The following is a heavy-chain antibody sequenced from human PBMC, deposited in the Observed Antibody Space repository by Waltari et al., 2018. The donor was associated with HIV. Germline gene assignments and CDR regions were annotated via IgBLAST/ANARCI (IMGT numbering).Heavy chain of an antibody. V-gene: IGHV3-30-3*01. CDR2: ISDDGTNK. CDR1: GFPSRSYA. D-gene: IGHD2-2*01. Sequence: QVQLVESGGGVVQPGRSLRVSCAASGFPSRSYAMHWVRQAPGEVLEWLAVISDDGTNKYYADSVKDRFIIYRDNSQNTLYLQMFSLRPEDTAVYYCTRASAADLDFWGQGTLVTVSS. J-gene: IGHJ4*02. CDR3: TRASAADLDF.